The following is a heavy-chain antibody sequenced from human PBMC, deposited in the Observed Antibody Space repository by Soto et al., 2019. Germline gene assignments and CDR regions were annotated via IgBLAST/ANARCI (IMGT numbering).Heavy chain of an antibody. CDR2: IYSTENT. V-gene: IGHV4-39*02. J-gene: IGHJ5*02. CDR3: ARDQVVAVAGIYP. CDR1: GGSVSSNSYS. D-gene: IGHD6-13*01. Sequence: SETVSLTCAVSGGSVSSNSYSWGWIRQTPGKGLEWIGTIYSTENTYYHPSLLSRVTISVDTSMNEFSLTVTSVTAADTAVYYCARDQVVAVAGIYPWGQGTLVTVPS.